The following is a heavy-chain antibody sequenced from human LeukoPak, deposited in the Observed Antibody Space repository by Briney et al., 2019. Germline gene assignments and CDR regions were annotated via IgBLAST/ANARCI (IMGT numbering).Heavy chain of an antibody. CDR1: GYAFTTYG. Sequence: ASVKVSCRASGYAFTTYGFSWVRQAPGQGLEWVGWISSSNGNTNYAQDFLGRLTMTTDTSTTTAYMELRSLRSDDTAVYYCVRDEYYEVAYWGQGTLVTVSP. CDR3: VRDEYYEVAY. CDR2: ISSSNGNT. V-gene: IGHV1-18*01. D-gene: IGHD3-22*01. J-gene: IGHJ4*02.